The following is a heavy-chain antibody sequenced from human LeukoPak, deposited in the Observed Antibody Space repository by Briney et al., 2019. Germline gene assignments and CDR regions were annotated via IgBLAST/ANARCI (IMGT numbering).Heavy chain of an antibody. CDR3: AKDVAPEMTTLYYFDY. Sequence: GGSLRLSCAASGFTFSSYGMHWVRQAPGKGLEWVAVISYDGSNKYYADSVKGRFTISRDNSKNTLYLQMNSLRAEDTAVYYCAKDVAPEMTTLYYFDYWGQGTLVTVSS. CDR1: GFTFSSYG. J-gene: IGHJ4*02. V-gene: IGHV3-30*18. CDR2: ISYDGSNK. D-gene: IGHD3-16*01.